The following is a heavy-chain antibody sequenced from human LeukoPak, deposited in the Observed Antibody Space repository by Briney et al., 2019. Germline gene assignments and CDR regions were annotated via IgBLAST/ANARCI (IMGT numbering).Heavy chain of an antibody. CDR1: GGSISSYY. J-gene: IGHJ4*02. V-gene: IGHV4-59*01. Sequence: SETLSLTCTVSGGSISSYYWSWIRQPPGKGLEWIGYIYYSGSTNYNPSLKSRVTISVDTSKNQFSLKLSSVTAADTAVYYCASLMSDYWGQGTLVTVSS. CDR2: IYYSGST. CDR3: ASLMSDY.